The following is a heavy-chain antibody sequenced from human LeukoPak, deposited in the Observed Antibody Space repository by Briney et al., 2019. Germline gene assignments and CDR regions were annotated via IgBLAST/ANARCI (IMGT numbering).Heavy chain of an antibody. D-gene: IGHD5-12*01. CDR1: GGSISGYF. V-gene: IGHV4-4*07. CDR3: AREPTSGREPTSGRPLDY. Sequence: PSETLSLTCTVSGGSISGYFWTWIRQPAGKGLEWIGRMYSTGSNNYNPSLKCRVTMSLDTSKNHFSLNLTSVTAADTAVYYCAREPTSGREPTSGRPLDYWGQGTLVTVSS. CDR2: MYSTGSN. J-gene: IGHJ4*02.